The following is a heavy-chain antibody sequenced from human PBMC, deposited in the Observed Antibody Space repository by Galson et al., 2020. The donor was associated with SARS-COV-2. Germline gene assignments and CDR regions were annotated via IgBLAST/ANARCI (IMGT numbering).Heavy chain of an antibody. D-gene: IGHD6-19*01. J-gene: IGHJ6*02. CDR1: GFTFSSYS. Sequence: GGSLRLSCAASGFTFSSYSMNWVRQAPGKGLEWVSSISSSSSYIYYADSVKGRFTISRDNAKNSLYLQMNSLRAEDTAVYYCARAGGPGYSSGWYQAPPPVYGMDVWGQGTTVTVSS. CDR3: ARAGGPGYSSGWYQAPPPVYGMDV. CDR2: ISSSSSYI. V-gene: IGHV3-21*01.